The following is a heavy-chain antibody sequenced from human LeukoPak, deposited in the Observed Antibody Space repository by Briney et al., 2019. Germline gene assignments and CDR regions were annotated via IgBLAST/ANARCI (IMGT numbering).Heavy chain of an antibody. CDR3: ASLTGYYDY. CDR1: GYPFNNYD. V-gene: IGHV1-8*01. CDR2: MNPHSGKT. Sequence: AASVKVSCKASGYPFNNYDINWVRQATGQGLEWMGWMNPHSGKTGYAQNFQGRVTMTRDTSISTAYMELSRLRSDDTAVYYCASLTGYYDYWGQGTLVTVSS. J-gene: IGHJ4*02. D-gene: IGHD3-9*01.